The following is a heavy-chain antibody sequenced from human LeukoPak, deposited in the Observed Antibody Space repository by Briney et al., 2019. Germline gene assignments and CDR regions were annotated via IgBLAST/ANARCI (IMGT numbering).Heavy chain of an antibody. V-gene: IGHV4-4*07. Sequence: SETLSLTCTVSGGSISSYYWSWIRQPAGKGLEWIGRIYTSGSTNYNPSPKSRVTMSVDTSKNQFSLKLSSVTAADTAVYYCARGRGLHSSSWYSGPYYYYYMDVWGKGTTVTVSS. CDR3: ARGRGLHSSSWYSGPYYYYYMDV. D-gene: IGHD6-13*01. CDR1: GGSISSYY. CDR2: IYTSGST. J-gene: IGHJ6*03.